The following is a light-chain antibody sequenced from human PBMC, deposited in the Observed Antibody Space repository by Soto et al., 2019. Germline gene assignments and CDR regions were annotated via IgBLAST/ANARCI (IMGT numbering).Light chain of an antibody. V-gene: IGKV1-5*03. CDR1: QSISYW. Sequence: DIQMTQSPSTLSASVGDRVTITCRASQSISYWLAWYQQKPGKAPKVLIYKASSLESGVPSRFSSSGSGTEFTLTISSLQPDDSATYFCQQYHIYPRTFGQGTKVEIK. J-gene: IGKJ1*01. CDR2: KAS. CDR3: QQYHIYPRT.